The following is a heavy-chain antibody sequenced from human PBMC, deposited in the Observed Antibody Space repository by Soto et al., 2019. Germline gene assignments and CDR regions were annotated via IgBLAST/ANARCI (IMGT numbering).Heavy chain of an antibody. Sequence: SLTCTVSNCSLGSFGYYGSWIRQHPGKGLEWIGYIYYSGSTYYNPSLKSRVTISVDTSKNQFSLKLSSVTAADTAVYYCARDRGIFGVVSWFDPWGQGTLVTVSS. J-gene: IGHJ5*02. V-gene: IGHV4-31*03. CDR2: IYYSGST. CDR1: NCSLGSFGYY. D-gene: IGHD3-3*01. CDR3: ARDRGIFGVVSWFDP.